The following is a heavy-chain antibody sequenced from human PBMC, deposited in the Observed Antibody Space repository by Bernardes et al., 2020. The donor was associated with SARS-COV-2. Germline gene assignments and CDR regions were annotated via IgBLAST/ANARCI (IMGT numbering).Heavy chain of an antibody. D-gene: IGHD2-21*01. CDR1: GFTFSSYS. CDR3: ARCVVGYYAMDV. Sequence: GGSLRLSCAASGFTFSSYSMNWVRQAPGKGLAWVSFISRGSNYIYYADSVKGRFTISRDNSKNTLFLQMNSLRAEDTAVYYCARCVVGYYAMDVWGQGTTVTVSS. V-gene: IGHV3-21*04. J-gene: IGHJ6*02. CDR2: ISRGSNYI.